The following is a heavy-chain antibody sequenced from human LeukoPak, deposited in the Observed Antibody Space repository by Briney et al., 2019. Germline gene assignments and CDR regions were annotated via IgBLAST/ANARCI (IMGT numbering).Heavy chain of an antibody. J-gene: IGHJ4*02. V-gene: IGHV3-30*18. D-gene: IGHD4-23*01. CDR3: AKAGTTVVTPADY. Sequence: GGSLRLSCAASGFTFSSYGMHWVRQAPGKGLEWVAVISYDRSNKYYADSVKGRFTISRDNSKNTLYLQMNSLRAEDTAVYYCAKAGTTVVTPADYWGQGTLVTVSS. CDR2: ISYDRSNK. CDR1: GFTFSSYG.